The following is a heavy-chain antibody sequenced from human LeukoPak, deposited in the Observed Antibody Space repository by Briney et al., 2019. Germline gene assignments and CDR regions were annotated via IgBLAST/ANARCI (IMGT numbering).Heavy chain of an antibody. CDR1: GGSINSHY. Sequence: SETLSLTCTVSGGSINSHYWSWIRQPPGKGLEWIGYIFNGGTTNYNPSLKSRVTMSIDTSSDQFSLRLSSVTTADTAIYYCASRPADSTWHGVFGYWSQGTLVTVSS. V-gene: IGHV4-59*11. D-gene: IGHD6-13*01. CDR3: ASRPADSTWHGVFGY. J-gene: IGHJ4*02. CDR2: IFNGGTT.